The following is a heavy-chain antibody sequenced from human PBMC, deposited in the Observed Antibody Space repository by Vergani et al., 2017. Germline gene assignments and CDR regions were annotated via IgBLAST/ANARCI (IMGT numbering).Heavy chain of an antibody. CDR3: VRIRGVTTDY. J-gene: IGHJ4*02. D-gene: IGHD2-21*02. Sequence: QVTLRESGPALVKPTQTLTLTCTFSGFSLTTSGICMTWIRQPPGKALEWLARIDWDDNKYYSTSLKTRLTISKDTSNNQVVLTMTNMDPVDTATYYCVRIRGVTTDYWGQGTRVTVSS. V-gene: IGHV2-70*15. CDR2: IDWDDNK. CDR1: GFSLTTSGIC.